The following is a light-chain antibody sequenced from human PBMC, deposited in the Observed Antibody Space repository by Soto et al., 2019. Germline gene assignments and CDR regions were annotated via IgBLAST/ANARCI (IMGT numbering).Light chain of an antibody. V-gene: IGKV1-27*01. CDR1: QGISNY. CDR2: AAS. Sequence: DIQMTQSPSSLSASVGDRVTITCRASQGISNYLAWYQQKPGKVPKLLIYAASTLQSGVPSRLSGSGSGTDFTLTISSLQPEDVATYYCQKYNSALQITFGPGTKVDIK. J-gene: IGKJ3*01. CDR3: QKYNSALQIT.